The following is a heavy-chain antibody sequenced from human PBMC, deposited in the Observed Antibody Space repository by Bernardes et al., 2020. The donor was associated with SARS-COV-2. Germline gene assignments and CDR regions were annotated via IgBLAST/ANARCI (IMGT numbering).Heavy chain of an antibody. CDR2: IYDSGNT. Sequence: ETLSLTCTVSGGSMTYYYWTWIRQPPGKGLEWNGYIYDSGNTNYNPSLKSRVAMSIDTSRNQFSLKLTSVTAADTAVYYCARAVLQYLGNDAFDIWGQGTMVTVSS. D-gene: IGHD6-6*01. CDR1: GGSMTYYY. J-gene: IGHJ3*02. CDR3: ARAVLQYLGNDAFDI. V-gene: IGHV4-59*01.